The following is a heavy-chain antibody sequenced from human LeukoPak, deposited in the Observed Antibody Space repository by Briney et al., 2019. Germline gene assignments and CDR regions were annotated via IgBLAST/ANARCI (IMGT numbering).Heavy chain of an antibody. J-gene: IGHJ3*02. CDR2: ISSSGSTI. CDR1: GFTFSDYY. V-gene: IGHV3-11*01. CDR3: ARSRWSWFGEHPDAFDI. D-gene: IGHD3-10*01. Sequence: GGSLRLSCAASGFTFSDYYMSWIRQAPGKGLEWVSYISSSGSTIYYADSVKGRFTISRDNAKNSLYLQMNSLRAEDTAVYYCARSRWSWFGEHPDAFDIWGQGTMVTVSS.